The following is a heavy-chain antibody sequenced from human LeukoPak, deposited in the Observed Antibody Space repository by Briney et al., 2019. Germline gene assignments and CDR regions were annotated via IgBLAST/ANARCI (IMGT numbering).Heavy chain of an antibody. CDR2: IIPIFGTA. CDR1: GGTFSSSA. J-gene: IGHJ4*02. D-gene: IGHD2-2*01. CDR3: ATRPPYCSSTSCHQYDY. V-gene: IGHV1-69*05. Sequence: GASVNVSCTASGGTFSSSAISWVRQALGQGLEWMGGIIPIFGTANYAQKFQGRFTITTDESTSTAYMELSSLRSDDTAVYYCATRPPYCSSTSCHQYDYWGQGTLVTVSS.